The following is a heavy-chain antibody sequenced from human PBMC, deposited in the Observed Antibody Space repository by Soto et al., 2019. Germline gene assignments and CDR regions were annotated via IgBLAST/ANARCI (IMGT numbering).Heavy chain of an antibody. D-gene: IGHD3-22*01. Sequence: EVQLEESGGGLVQAGRSLRLSCAASRFTFDDYALHWFRQAPGKGLEWVSGISWNSAIISYADSVKGRFSITRDNAKKYVYLQMDSLRPEDTALYYCVKDFGYYYDYAFDVWGQGTMVTVSP. CDR3: VKDFGYYYDYAFDV. J-gene: IGHJ3*01. CDR1: RFTFDDYA. CDR2: ISWNSAII. V-gene: IGHV3-9*01.